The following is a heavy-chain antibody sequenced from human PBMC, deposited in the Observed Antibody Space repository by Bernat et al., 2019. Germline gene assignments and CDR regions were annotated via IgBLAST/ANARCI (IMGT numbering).Heavy chain of an antibody. V-gene: IGHV4-4*02. CDR2: INHSGST. CDR3: ARGRSKAYYYYYYMDV. CDR1: GFTISTNF. Sequence: VQLVESGGGLVQPGGSLRLSCAASGFTISTNFMSWVRQAPGKGLEWIGEINHSGSTNYNPSHKSRVTISVDTSKNQFYLKLSSVTAADTAVYYCARGRSKAYYYYYYMDVWGKGTTVTVSS. J-gene: IGHJ6*03.